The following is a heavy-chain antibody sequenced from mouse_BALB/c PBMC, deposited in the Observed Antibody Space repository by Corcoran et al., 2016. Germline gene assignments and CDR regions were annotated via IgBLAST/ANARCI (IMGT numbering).Heavy chain of an antibody. D-gene: IGHD2-4*01. CDR2: INPNNGGT. CDR3: ARMYDYDYYYAMDY. V-gene: IGHV1-18*01. Sequence: EVLLQQSGPELVKPGASVKIPCKASGYTFTDYNMDWVKQSHGKSLEWIGDINPNNGGTIYNQKFKGKATLTVDKSSSTAYMELRSLTSEDTAVYYCARMYDYDYYYAMDYWGQGTSVTVSS. J-gene: IGHJ4*01. CDR1: GYTFTDYN.